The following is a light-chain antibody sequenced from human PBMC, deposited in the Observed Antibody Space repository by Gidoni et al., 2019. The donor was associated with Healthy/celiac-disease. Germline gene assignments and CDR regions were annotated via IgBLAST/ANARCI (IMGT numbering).Light chain of an antibody. CDR3: SSYTSSSTGVV. J-gene: IGLJ2*01. CDR2: DVS. CDR1: SSDVDGYTY. Sequence: QSALTQPASVSGSPGQSITISCTGTSSDVDGYTYVSWYQQHPGKAPNLMIYDVSNRPSGVSNRFSGSKSGNTASLTISGLQAEDEADYYCSSYTSSSTGVVFGGGTKLTVL. V-gene: IGLV2-14*03.